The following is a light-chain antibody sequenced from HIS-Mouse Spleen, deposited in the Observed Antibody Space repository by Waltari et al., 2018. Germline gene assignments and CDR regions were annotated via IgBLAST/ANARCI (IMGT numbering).Light chain of an antibody. CDR2: AAS. V-gene: IGKV1-9*01. Sequence: DMQLTQSPYFLSASVGDRVTITCRASQGISSYLAWYQQKPGKAPKLLIYAASTLQSGVPSRFSGSGSGTEFTLTISSLQPEDFATYYCQQLNSYPPTFDQGTKVEIK. CDR3: QQLNSYPPT. J-gene: IGKJ1*01. CDR1: QGISSY.